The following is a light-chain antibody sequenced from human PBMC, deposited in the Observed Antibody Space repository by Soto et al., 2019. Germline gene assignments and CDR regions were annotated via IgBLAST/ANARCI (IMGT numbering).Light chain of an antibody. CDR3: CSYAGSSSWV. Sequence: QSVLTQPASVSGSPGQSITISCTGTSSDVGNYNLVSWYQHHPGKAPKLMIYEVSKRPSGVSNRFSGSKSGNTASLTISGLQAEDEADYYCCSYAGSSSWVFGGGTQLTVL. CDR2: EVS. V-gene: IGLV2-23*02. CDR1: SSDVGNYNL. J-gene: IGLJ3*02.